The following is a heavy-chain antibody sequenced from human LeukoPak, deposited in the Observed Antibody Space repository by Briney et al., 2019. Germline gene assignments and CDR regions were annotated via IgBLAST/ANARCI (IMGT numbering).Heavy chain of an antibody. J-gene: IGHJ4*02. V-gene: IGHV4-39*01. CDR2: IYYSGNT. Sequence: ETLXXXCTVSGVSISSSNSYWGWIRQPPGKGLEWIGSIYYSGNTYYNASLKSQVSISIDTSKNQFSLRLTSVTAADTAVYYCARRRWGYFDYWGQGTLVTVSS. CDR3: ARRRWGYFDY. D-gene: IGHD7-27*01. CDR1: GVSISSSNSY.